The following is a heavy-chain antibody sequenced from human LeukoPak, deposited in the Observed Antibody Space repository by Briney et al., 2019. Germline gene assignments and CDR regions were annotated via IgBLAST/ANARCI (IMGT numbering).Heavy chain of an antibody. CDR1: GGSIRSGDYS. D-gene: IGHD4-11*01. Sequence: PSETLSLTCTVSGGSIRSGDYSWNWIRQHPGKGLEWIGYIYYSGSTYYNPSLTSRVTMSVDTSKNQFSLKLSSVTTADTAIYYCARDHTETSSLNFRNYYYYGMDIWGQGTTVIVSS. V-gene: IGHV4-31*03. J-gene: IGHJ6*02. CDR2: IYYSGST. CDR3: ARDHTETSSLNFRNYYYYGMDI.